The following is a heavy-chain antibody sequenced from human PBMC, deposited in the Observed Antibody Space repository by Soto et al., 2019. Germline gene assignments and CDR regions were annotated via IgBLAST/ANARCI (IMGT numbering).Heavy chain of an antibody. CDR1: GFTFSDYF. Sequence: GGSLTLSCVASGFTFSDYFFTWIRQPPGKGPEWVSYISSSDNTIYYADSVKGRFTISRDNAKNSLYLQMNSLRAADTAVYFCARPAPSSGPRHFHYDSSGYYPFDSWGQGTLVTVSS. CDR2: ISSSDNTI. CDR3: ARPAPSSGPRHFHYDSSGYYPFDS. V-gene: IGHV3-11*01. D-gene: IGHD3-22*01. J-gene: IGHJ4*02.